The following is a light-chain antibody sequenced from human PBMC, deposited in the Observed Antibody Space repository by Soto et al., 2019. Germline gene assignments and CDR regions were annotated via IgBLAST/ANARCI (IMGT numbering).Light chain of an antibody. CDR1: SSDVGGYKY. CDR2: EVS. CDR3: FSYTANDNWV. J-gene: IGLJ3*02. Sequence: QSALTQPASVSGSPGQSITISCTGTSSDVGGYKYVSWYQQHPDKAPKLIIFEVSNRPSGISSRFSGSKSGNTASLTISGLQTDDEADYFCFSYTANDNWVFGGGTKVTVL. V-gene: IGLV2-14*01.